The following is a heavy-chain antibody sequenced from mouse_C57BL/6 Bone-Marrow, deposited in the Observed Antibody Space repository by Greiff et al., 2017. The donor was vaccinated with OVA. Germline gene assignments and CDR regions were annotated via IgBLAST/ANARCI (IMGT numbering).Heavy chain of an antibody. CDR3: AREGYDVPFAY. CDR2: LYPRDGST. J-gene: IGHJ3*01. V-gene: IGHV1-78*01. CDR1: GYTFTDHT. Sequence: QVQLQQSDAELVKPGASVKISCKVSGYTFTDHTIHWMKQRPEQGLEWIGSLYPRDGSTKYNEKFTGKATLPADKSSSTAYRQLNSLTSEDSAVYVCAREGYDVPFAYWGQGTLVTVSA. D-gene: IGHD2-2*01.